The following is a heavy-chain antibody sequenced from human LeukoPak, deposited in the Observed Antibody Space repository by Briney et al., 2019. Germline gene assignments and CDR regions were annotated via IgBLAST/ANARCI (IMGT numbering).Heavy chain of an antibody. CDR3: AKNYYDSSGYYYAEALDY. CDR1: GFTFSSYG. V-gene: IGHV3-30*18. J-gene: IGHJ4*02. D-gene: IGHD3-22*01. Sequence: GRSLRLSCAASGFTFSSYGMHWVHQAPGKGLEWVAVISYDGSNKYYADSVKGRFTISRDNSKNTLYLQMNSLRAEDTAVYYCAKNYYDSSGYYYAEALDYWGQGTLVTVSS. CDR2: ISYDGSNK.